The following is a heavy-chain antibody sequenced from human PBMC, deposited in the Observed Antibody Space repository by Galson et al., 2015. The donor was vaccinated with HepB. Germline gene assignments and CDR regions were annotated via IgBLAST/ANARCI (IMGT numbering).Heavy chain of an antibody. Sequence: FLRLSCAASGFTFSSYAMHWVRQAPGKGLEWVAVISYDGSNKYYADSVKGRFTISRDNSKNTLYLQMNSLRAEDTAVYYCARDPRYDSSGYWLDYWGQGTLVTVSS. J-gene: IGHJ4*02. CDR2: ISYDGSNK. V-gene: IGHV3-30-3*01. CDR3: ARDPRYDSSGYWLDY. D-gene: IGHD3-22*01. CDR1: GFTFSSYA.